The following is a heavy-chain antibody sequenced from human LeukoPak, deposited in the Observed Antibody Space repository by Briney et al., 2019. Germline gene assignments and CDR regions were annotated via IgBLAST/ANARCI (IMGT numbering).Heavy chain of an antibody. CDR2: IYYSGST. Sequence: SETLSLTCTVSGGSFTGHSWSWIRQSPAKELEWVGYIYYSGSTKYNPTLKSRVTISVDMSKNQFSLKMTSVSAAATAVYYCAREVGCSSSRCFSDNCFGPWGQGTLVTVSS. D-gene: IGHD6-13*01. CDR1: GGSFTGHS. J-gene: IGHJ5*02. CDR3: AREVGCSSSRCFSDNCFGP. V-gene: IGHV4-59*11.